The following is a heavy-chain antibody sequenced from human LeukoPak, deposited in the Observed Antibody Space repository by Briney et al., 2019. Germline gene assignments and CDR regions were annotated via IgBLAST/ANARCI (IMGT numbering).Heavy chain of an antibody. Sequence: SVKVSCKASVGTFSIYTISWVRQAPGQGLEWMGGIIPIFGTANYAQKFQGRVTITADESTSTAYMELSSLRSEDTAVYYCARGQTPDCSSTSCYSFRWSNYYYYYMDVWGKGTTVTVSS. CDR2: IIPIFGTA. CDR1: VGTFSIYT. J-gene: IGHJ6*03. CDR3: ARGQTPDCSSTSCYSFRWSNYYYYYMDV. D-gene: IGHD2-2*01. V-gene: IGHV1-69*13.